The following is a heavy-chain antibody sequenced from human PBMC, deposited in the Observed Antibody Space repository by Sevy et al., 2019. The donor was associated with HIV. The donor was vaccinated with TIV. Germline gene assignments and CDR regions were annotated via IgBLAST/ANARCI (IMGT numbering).Heavy chain of an antibody. Sequence: GGSLRLSCVASGFSFIHENLNWVRQAPGKGLEWLSYISTSGSTIYQADSVKGRFTISRDNAKNSLFLQMNSLRVEDTAIYYCVRDWDDKFSYGDSHPAVDCWGQGTLVTVSS. V-gene: IGHV3-48*04. D-gene: IGHD2-21*02. CDR2: ISTSGSTI. CDR3: VRDWDDKFSYGDSHPAVDC. J-gene: IGHJ4*02. CDR1: GFSFIHEN.